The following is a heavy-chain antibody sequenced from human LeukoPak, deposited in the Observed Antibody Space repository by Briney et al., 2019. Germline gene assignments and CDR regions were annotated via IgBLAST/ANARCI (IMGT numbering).Heavy chain of an antibody. J-gene: IGHJ4*02. CDR1: GVSISSSNSY. CDR3: ATSRTANFDY. CDR2: IYYSGNT. D-gene: IGHD2-21*02. V-gene: IGHV4-39*01. Sequence: SETLSLTCTVSGVSISSSNSYWGWLRQPPGTGLEWIGSIYYSGNTYYNASLKSQVSISIDTSKNQFSLKLSSVTAADTAVYYCATSRTANFDYWGQGTLVTVSS.